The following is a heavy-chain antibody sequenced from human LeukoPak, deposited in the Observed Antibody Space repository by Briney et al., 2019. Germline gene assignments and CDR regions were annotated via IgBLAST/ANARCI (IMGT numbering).Heavy chain of an antibody. Sequence: PSETLSLTCTVSGGSISSGDYYWSWICQPPGKGLEWIGYIYYSGSTYYNPSLKSRVTISVDTSKNQFSLKLSSVTAADTAVYYCARAPLWFGELLALDYWGQGTLVTVSS. V-gene: IGHV4-30-4*08. J-gene: IGHJ4*02. D-gene: IGHD3-10*01. CDR2: IYYSGST. CDR1: GGSISSGDYY. CDR3: ARAPLWFGELLALDY.